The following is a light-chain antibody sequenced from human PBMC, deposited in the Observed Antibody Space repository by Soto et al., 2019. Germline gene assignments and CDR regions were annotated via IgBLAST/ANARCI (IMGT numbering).Light chain of an antibody. Sequence: QSVLTQPASVSGSPGQSITISCTGASSDVGAYDYVSWYQQHPGKAPKLMIFGVSNRPSGVSNRFSGSKSGNTASLTISGLQAEDEADYYCSSYTSTSTGVFGTGTKVTVL. CDR2: GVS. J-gene: IGLJ1*01. V-gene: IGLV2-14*01. CDR1: SSDVGAYDY. CDR3: SSYTSTSTGV.